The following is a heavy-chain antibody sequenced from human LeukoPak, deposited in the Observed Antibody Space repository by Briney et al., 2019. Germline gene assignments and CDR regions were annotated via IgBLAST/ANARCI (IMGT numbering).Heavy chain of an antibody. V-gene: IGHV3-21*01. CDR3: ARAVWDCSSTSCSPLGDY. D-gene: IGHD2-2*01. Sequence: GGSLRLSCAASGFTFSSYSMNWVRQAPGKGLEWVSSISSSSSYIYYADSVKGRFTISRDNAKNSLYLQMNSLRAEDTAVYYCARAVWDCSSTSCSPLGDYWGQGTLVTVSS. CDR2: ISSSSSYI. J-gene: IGHJ4*02. CDR1: GFTFSSYS.